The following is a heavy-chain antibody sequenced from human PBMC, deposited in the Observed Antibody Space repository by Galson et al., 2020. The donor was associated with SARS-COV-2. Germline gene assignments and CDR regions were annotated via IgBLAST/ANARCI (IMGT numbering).Heavy chain of an antibody. CDR2: INRSGGST. Sequence: GESLKISCAASGFTFSNYSMSWVRQAPGKGLEWVAVINRSGGSTYYAHSVKGRFTISRDNSKNTLYLQMNSLRAEDTAVYYCAKDQCRSTCCYSSYFGYWGQGPLVTVSS. V-gene: IGHV3-23*01. D-gene: IGHD2-2*02. CDR3: AKDQCRSTCCYSSYFGY. CDR1: GFTFSNYS. J-gene: IGHJ4*02.